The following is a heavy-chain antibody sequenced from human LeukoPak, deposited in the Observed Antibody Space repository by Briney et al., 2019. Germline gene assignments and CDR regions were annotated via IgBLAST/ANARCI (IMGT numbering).Heavy chain of an antibody. CDR3: ARIYSRKEYFQH. CDR2: IYYSGST. Sequence: PSETLSLTCTVSGGSISSYYWSWIRQPPGKGLECIGYIYYSGSTNYNPSLKSRVTISVDTSKNQFSLKLSSVTAADTAVYYCARIYSRKEYFQHLGQAKLVSGSS. CDR1: GGSISSYY. J-gene: IGHJ1*01. D-gene: IGHD1-26*01. V-gene: IGHV4-59*01.